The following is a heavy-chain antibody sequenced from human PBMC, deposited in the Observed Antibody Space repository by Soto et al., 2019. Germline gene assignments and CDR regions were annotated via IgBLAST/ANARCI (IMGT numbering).Heavy chain of an antibody. Sequence: SGPTLVHPTQPWTLTCTFFGFSVPTSARYVTWVRRLPVEGLEWRVLIDCDDDQYYSTSLKTRLTISKDTSKNHVVLTMTNMEPVDTATYYCARLRKGVDEFDYWGQGTLVTVSS. CDR2: IDCDDDQ. CDR1: GFSVPTSARY. J-gene: IGHJ4*02. D-gene: IGHD5-12*01. CDR3: ARLRKGVDEFDY. V-gene: IGHV2-70*20.